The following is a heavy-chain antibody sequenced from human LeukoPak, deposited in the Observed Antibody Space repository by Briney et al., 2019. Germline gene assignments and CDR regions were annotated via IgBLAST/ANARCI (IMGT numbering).Heavy chain of an antibody. CDR1: GFTFISYA. Sequence: GGSLRLSCAASGFTFISYAMHWVRQAPGKGLEWVTVISYDGSNKYYADSVKGRFTISRDNSKNTLYLQMNSLRAEDTAVYYCAKARSGSYPQPFDYWGQGTLVTVSS. CDR2: ISYDGSNK. D-gene: IGHD1-26*01. V-gene: IGHV3-30*18. J-gene: IGHJ4*02. CDR3: AKARSGSYPQPFDY.